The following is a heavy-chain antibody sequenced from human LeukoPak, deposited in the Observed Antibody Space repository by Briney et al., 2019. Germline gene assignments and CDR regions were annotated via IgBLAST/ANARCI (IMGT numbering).Heavy chain of an antibody. V-gene: IGHV4-59*01. CDR1: GGSISSYY. J-gene: IGHJ4*02. CDR3: AKDRGDLLPDY. D-gene: IGHD3-16*01. CDR2: IYYSGST. Sequence: PSETLSLTCTVSGGSISSYYWSWIRQPPGKGLEWIGYIYYSGSTNYNPSLKSRVTISVDTSKNQFSLKLSSVTAADTAVYYCAKDRGDLLPDYWGQGTLVTVSS.